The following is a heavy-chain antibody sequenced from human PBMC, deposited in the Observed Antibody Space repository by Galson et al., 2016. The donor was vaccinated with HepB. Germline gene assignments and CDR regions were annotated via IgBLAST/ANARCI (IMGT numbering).Heavy chain of an antibody. V-gene: IGHV4-4*02. D-gene: IGHD3-9*01. J-gene: IGHJ5*02. CDR2: IYHRGKV. CDR1: GVFINTTDW. CDR3: SRFTPFNWPYDL. Sequence: SETLSLTCAVSGVFINTTDWWSWVRQPPGKGLEWIGEIYHRGKVNYNPSLKSWVTISVDKSNNQFSLRLTSVTAADTALYYCSRFTPFNWPYDLWGRGTLVTVSS.